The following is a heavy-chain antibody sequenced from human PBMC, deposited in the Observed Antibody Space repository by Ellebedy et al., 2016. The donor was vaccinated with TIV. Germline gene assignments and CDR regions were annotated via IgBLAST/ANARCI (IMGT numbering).Heavy chain of an antibody. J-gene: IGHJ6*03. CDR3: ALLPTTYYYYMDV. CDR2: INHSGST. D-gene: IGHD1-26*01. Sequence: SETLSLTXAVYGGSFSGYYWSWIRQPPGKGLEWIGEINHSGSTNYNPSLKSRVTISVDTSKNQFSLKLSSVTAADTAVYYCALLPTTYYYYMDVWGKGTTVTVSS. CDR1: GGSFSGYY. V-gene: IGHV4-34*01.